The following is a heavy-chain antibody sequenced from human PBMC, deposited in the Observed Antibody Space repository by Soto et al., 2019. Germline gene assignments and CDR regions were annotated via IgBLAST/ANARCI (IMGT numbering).Heavy chain of an antibody. CDR1: GGTFSSYA. Sequence: ASVKVSCKASGGTFSSYAISWVRQAPGQGLEWMGGIIPIFGTANYAQKFQGRVTITADESTSTAYLELSSLRSEDTAVYYCARDPAYYYDSSGYPDDAFDIWGQGTMVTVSS. CDR2: IIPIFGTA. J-gene: IGHJ3*02. CDR3: ARDPAYYYDSSGYPDDAFDI. V-gene: IGHV1-69*13. D-gene: IGHD3-22*01.